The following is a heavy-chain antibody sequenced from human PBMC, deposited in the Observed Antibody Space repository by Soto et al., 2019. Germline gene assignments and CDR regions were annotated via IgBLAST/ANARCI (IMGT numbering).Heavy chain of an antibody. CDR3: AKVTPVVIITTGWFDP. V-gene: IGHV3-23*01. Sequence: EVQLLESGGGLVQPGGSLRLSCAASGFTFSSYAMSWVRQAPGKGLEWVSTITGSGGRTYYADSVKGRFTISRDNSKNTLYLQMNSLRAEDTAVYYCAKVTPVVIITTGWFDPWGQGTLVTVSS. CDR1: GFTFSSYA. J-gene: IGHJ5*02. D-gene: IGHD3-22*01. CDR2: ITGSGGRT.